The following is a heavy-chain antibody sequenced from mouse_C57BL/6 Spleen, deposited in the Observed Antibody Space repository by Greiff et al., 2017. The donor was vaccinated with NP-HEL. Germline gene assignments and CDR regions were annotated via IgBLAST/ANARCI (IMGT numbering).Heavy chain of an antibody. D-gene: IGHD1-1*01. Sequence: QVQLKQPGAELVKPGASVKLSCKASGYTFTSYWMQWVKQRPGQGLEWIGEIDSSDSYTNYTPKFNRKATLTVDTSSSTAYMQHSSLTSEDSAVYYCARFTTVSHFDYWGQGTLVTVSA. CDR1: GYTFTSYW. V-gene: IGHV1-50*01. CDR3: ARFTTVSHFDY. J-gene: IGHJ3*01. CDR2: IDSSDSYT.